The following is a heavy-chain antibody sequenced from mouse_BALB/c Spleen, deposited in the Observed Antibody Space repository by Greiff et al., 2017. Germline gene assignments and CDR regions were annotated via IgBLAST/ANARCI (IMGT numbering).Heavy chain of an antibody. V-gene: IGHV5-6-2*01. J-gene: IGHJ3*01. CDR1: GFTFSSYY. CDR2: INSNGGST. Sequence: EVQLVESGGGLVKLGGSLKLSCAASGFTFSSYYMSWVRQTPEKRLELVAAINSNGGSTYYPDTVKGRFTISRDNAKNTLYLQMTSLRSEDTAMYYCASFYDGYSPGAYWGQGTLVTVSA. CDR3: ASFYDGYSPGAY. D-gene: IGHD2-3*01.